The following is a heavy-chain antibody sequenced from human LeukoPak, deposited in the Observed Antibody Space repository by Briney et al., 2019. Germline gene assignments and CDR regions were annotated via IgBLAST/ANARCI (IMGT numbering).Heavy chain of an antibody. D-gene: IGHD6-19*01. V-gene: IGHV3-23*01. CDR2: ISGSGGST. CDR1: GFTFNNFA. J-gene: IGHJ4*02. Sequence: GGSLRLSCAASGFTFNNFAMSWVRQAPGKGLEWVSTISGSGGSTFYADSVKGRFPISRDNSKNTLFLQMNSLRVEDTAIYYCAKAGSSGWSSSGGDYWGQGSLVAVSS. CDR3: AKAGSSGWSSSGGDY.